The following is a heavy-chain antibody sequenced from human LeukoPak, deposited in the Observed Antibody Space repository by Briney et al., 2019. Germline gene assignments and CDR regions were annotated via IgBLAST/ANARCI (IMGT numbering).Heavy chain of an antibody. V-gene: IGHV3-23*01. J-gene: IGHJ6*03. CDR3: AKDQCRFGEMKYMDV. CDR2: ISGSGGST. D-gene: IGHD3-16*01. Sequence: AGGSLRLSCAASGFTFSSYAMSWVRQAPGKGLEWVSAISGSGGSTYYADSVKGRFTISRDNAKNSLYLQMNSLRAEDTAVYYCAKDQCRFGEMKYMDVWGKGTTVTVSS. CDR1: GFTFSSYA.